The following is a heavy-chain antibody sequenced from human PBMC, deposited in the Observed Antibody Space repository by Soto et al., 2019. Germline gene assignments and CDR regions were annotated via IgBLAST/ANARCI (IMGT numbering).Heavy chain of an antibody. CDR3: ARGYCSSTSCFSPLDY. D-gene: IGHD2-2*01. V-gene: IGHV1-3*01. CDR1: GYTFTSYA. CDR2: INAGNGNT. J-gene: IGHJ4*02. Sequence: QVQLVQSGAEVKKPGASVKVSCKASGYTFTSYAMHWVRQAPGQRLEWMGWINAGNGNTKYSQKFQGRVTITRDTSASKDYMELSSLRSEDTAVYYCARGYCSSTSCFSPLDYWGQGTLVTVSS.